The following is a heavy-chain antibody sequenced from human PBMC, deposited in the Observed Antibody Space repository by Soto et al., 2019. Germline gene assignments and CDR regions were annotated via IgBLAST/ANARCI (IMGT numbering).Heavy chain of an antibody. V-gene: IGHV4-61*01. J-gene: IGHJ4*02. D-gene: IGHD3-10*01. CDR1: GGSFSNGNYY. CDR3: ARARLGFGELSIHFDY. Sequence: PSETLSLTCTVSGGSFSNGNYYWSWIRQPPGKGLEWIGYIYYSGSTNYNPSLKSRVTISVDTSKNQFSLKLSSVTAADTAVYYCARARLGFGELSIHFDYWGQGTLVTVSS. CDR2: IYYSGST.